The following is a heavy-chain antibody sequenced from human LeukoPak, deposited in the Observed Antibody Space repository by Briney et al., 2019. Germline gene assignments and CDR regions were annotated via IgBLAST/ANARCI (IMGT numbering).Heavy chain of an antibody. CDR3: VRRRDRSKAGDL. CDR2: IHPHGMF. D-gene: IGHD5-24*01. V-gene: IGHV4-34*01. CDR1: GGSFDDYY. Sequence: SETLSLTYAVYGGSFDDYYCSWIRQPPGKGLEWIGEIHPHGMFYYNSSLMSRVTISIDTSKNQFSLRLTSVTATDTAVYYCVRRRDRSKAGDLWGQGSLVTVSS. J-gene: IGHJ5*02.